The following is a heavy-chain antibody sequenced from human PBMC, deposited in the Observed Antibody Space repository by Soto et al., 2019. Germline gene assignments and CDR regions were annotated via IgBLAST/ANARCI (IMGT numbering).Heavy chain of an antibody. J-gene: IGHJ4*02. Sequence: QVQLVESGGGVVQPGRSLRLSCAASGFTFSSYAMHWVRQAPGKGLEWVAVISYDGSNKYYADSVKGRFTISRDNSKNTLYLQMNSLRAEDTAVYYCVREGVVGVGATEFGADYWGQGTLVTVSS. V-gene: IGHV3-30-3*01. CDR1: GFTFSSYA. CDR3: VREGVVGVGATEFGADY. CDR2: ISYDGSNK. D-gene: IGHD1-26*01.